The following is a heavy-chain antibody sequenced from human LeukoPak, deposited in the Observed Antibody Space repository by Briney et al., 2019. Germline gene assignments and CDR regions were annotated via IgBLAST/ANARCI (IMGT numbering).Heavy chain of an antibody. CDR1: GGSISSDY. J-gene: IGHJ4*02. D-gene: IGHD3-10*01. CDR2: IYYSGST. V-gene: IGHV4-59*01. CDR3: ARRDYYGSGSYSY. Sequence: SETLSLTCTVSGGSISSDYWSWIRQPPGKGLEWIGYIYYSGSTNYNPSLKSRVTIPVDTSRNQFSMKLSSVTAADTAVYYCARRDYYGSGSYSYWGQGTLVTVSS.